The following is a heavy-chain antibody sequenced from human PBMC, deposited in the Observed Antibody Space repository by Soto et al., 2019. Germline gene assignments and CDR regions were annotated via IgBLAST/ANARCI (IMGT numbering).Heavy chain of an antibody. CDR1: GDSFSSDNYY. CDR3: ARGRDGEWELPLDY. CDR2: IYYSGST. D-gene: IGHD1-26*01. J-gene: IGHJ4*02. Sequence: PSETLSLTCTVSGDSFSSDNYYWTWIRQPPGKGLEWIGYIYYSGSTNYNPSLKSRVTISVDTSKNQFSLKLSSVTAADTAVYYCARGRDGEWELPLDYWGQGTLVTVSS. V-gene: IGHV4-61*01.